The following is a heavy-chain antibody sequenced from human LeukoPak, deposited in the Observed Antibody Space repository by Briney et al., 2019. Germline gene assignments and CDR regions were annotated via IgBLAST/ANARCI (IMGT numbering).Heavy chain of an antibody. CDR3: ATGYSSGWYEG. CDR2: ISGSGGST. V-gene: IGHV3-23*01. J-gene: IGHJ4*02. Sequence: GGSLRLSCAASGFTFSSYAMSWVRQAPGKGLEWVSAISGSGGSTYYADSVKGRFTISGDNSKNTLYLQMNSLRAEDTAVYYCATGYSSGWYEGWGQGTLVTVSS. D-gene: IGHD6-19*01. CDR1: GFTFSSYA.